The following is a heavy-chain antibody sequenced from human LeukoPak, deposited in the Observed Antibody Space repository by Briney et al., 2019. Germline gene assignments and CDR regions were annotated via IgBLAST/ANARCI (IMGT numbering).Heavy chain of an antibody. V-gene: IGHV3-21*04. CDR3: ARDTKDISGYYSFF. J-gene: IGHJ4*02. D-gene: IGHD3-22*01. CDR2: ISSNSNYI. CDR1: GFTFSSYS. Sequence: PGGSLRLSCAASGFTFSSYSINWVRQAPGKGLEWVSSISSNSNYIYYADSVRGRFTISRDNAKNSLYLQMNSLRAEDTAVYYCARDTKDISGYYSFFWGQGTLVTVSS.